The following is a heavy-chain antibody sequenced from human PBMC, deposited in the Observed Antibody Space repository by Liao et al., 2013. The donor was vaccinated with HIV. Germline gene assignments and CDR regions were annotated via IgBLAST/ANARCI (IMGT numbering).Heavy chain of an antibody. V-gene: IGHV4-34*01. D-gene: IGHD3-10*01. J-gene: IGHJ4*02. CDR2: INHSGGT. CDR1: GGTLSGFS. Sequence: QVQLQQWGAGLLKPSETLSLTCAVYGGTLSGFSWSWIRQSPGKGLEWIGEINHSGGTNYNPSLKSRVTMSVDTSKNQFSLNLTSVTAADTAVYYCARGRRYYGSGRWGDYWGQGTLVTVSS. CDR3: ARGRRYYGSGRWGDY.